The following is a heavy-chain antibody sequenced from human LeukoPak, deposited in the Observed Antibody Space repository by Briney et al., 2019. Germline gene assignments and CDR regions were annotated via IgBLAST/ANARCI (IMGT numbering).Heavy chain of an antibody. J-gene: IGHJ4*02. Sequence: GASVKVSCKSSGYTFTTYALHWVRQAPGQRLEWMGWINTGNGDTRYSQKFQGRVTITTDESTSTAYMELSSLRSEDTAVYYCARAEGAYYDFWSGYNFDYWGQGTLVTVSS. CDR3: ARAEGAYYDFWSGYNFDY. D-gene: IGHD3-3*01. V-gene: IGHV1-3*04. CDR1: GYTFTTYA. CDR2: INTGNGDT.